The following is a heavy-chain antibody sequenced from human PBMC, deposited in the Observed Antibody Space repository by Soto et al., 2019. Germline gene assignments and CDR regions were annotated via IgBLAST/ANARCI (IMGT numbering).Heavy chain of an antibody. D-gene: IGHD6-13*01. J-gene: IGHJ3*02. V-gene: IGHV3-33*01. CDR1: GFTFSSYG. CDR2: IWYDGSNK. Sequence: QVQLVESGGGVVQPGRSLRLSCAASGFTFSSYGMHWVRQAPGKGLEWVAVIWYDGSNKYYADSVKGRFTISRDNSKNTLYLQMNSLRAEDTAVYYCARDAPSRIAAAGNAFDIWGQGTMVTVSS. CDR3: ARDAPSRIAAAGNAFDI.